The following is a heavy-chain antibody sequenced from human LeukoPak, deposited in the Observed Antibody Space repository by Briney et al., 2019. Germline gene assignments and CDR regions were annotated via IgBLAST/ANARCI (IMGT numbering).Heavy chain of an antibody. J-gene: IGHJ4*02. V-gene: IGHV4-39*01. CDR3: ARHRGVTIFGVVKYYFDY. Sequence: ASETLSLTCTVSGGSISSSSYYWGWIRQPPGKGLEGIVSIYYSGSTYYNPSLKSRVTISVDTSQNQFSLKLSSVTAADTAVYYCARHRGVTIFGVVKYYFDYWGQGTLVTVSS. CDR1: GGSISSSSYY. CDR2: IYYSGST. D-gene: IGHD3-3*01.